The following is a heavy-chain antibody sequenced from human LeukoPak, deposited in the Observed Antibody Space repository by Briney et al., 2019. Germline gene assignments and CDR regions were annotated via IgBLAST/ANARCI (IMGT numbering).Heavy chain of an antibody. CDR2: INGDGSRT. Sequence: GESLKISCAASGFTFSTYWMHWVRQAPGKGLVWVSRINGDGSRTTYADSVKGRFTISRDNAKNTLYLQMNSLRAEDTAVYYCGRDQAALPDYWGQGTLVTVSS. J-gene: IGHJ4*02. CDR1: GFTFSTYW. D-gene: IGHD6-6*01. V-gene: IGHV3-74*01. CDR3: GRDQAALPDY.